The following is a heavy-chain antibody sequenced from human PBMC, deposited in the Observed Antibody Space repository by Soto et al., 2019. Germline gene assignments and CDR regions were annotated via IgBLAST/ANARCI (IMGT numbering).Heavy chain of an antibody. CDR2: IAYDGSNK. Sequence: QVQLVESGGGVVQPGRSLRLSCAASGFTFSTYGMHWVRQAPGKGLEWVALIAYDGSNKYYADSVKGRFTISRDNSKDTLYLQMNSLRAEDTAVYYCAKGAYDNGTSSLAFDFWGQATMVTVSS. J-gene: IGHJ3*01. D-gene: IGHD6-6*01. CDR3: AKGAYDNGTSSLAFDF. V-gene: IGHV3-30*18. CDR1: GFTFSTYG.